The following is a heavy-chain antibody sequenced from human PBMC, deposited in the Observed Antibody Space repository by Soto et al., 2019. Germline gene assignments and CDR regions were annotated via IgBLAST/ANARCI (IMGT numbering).Heavy chain of an antibody. J-gene: IGHJ6*02. CDR2: IWYDGSNK. Sequence: QVQLVESGGGVVQPGRSLRLSCAASGFTFSSYGMHWVRQAPGKGLEWVAVIWYDGSNKYYADSVKGRFTISRDNSKNTLYLQMNSLRAEDTAVYYCARSYYDFWSGYVYRAYYYYGMDVWGQGTTVTVSS. V-gene: IGHV3-33*01. CDR3: ARSYYDFWSGYVYRAYYYYGMDV. D-gene: IGHD3-3*01. CDR1: GFTFSSYG.